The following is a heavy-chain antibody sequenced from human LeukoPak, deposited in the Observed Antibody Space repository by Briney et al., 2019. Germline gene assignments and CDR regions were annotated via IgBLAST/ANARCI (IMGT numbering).Heavy chain of an antibody. J-gene: IGHJ4*02. CDR2: MYNSGST. D-gene: IGHD4-17*01. V-gene: IGHV4-59*01. CDR1: GGSISGSY. Sequence: SKTLSLTCTVSGGSISGSYWSWIRQPPGKGLEWIAYMYNSGSTNYNPSPKSRVTISIDTSKNQFSLKLSSLTAADTAIYYCARGIESYGDYGYWGQGILVTVSS. CDR3: ARGIESYGDYGY.